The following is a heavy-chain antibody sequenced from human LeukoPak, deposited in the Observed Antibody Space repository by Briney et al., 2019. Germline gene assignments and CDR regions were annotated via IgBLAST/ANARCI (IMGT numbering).Heavy chain of an antibody. CDR1: GGSISSYY. Sequence: SETLSLTCTVSGGSISSYYWSWIRQPPGKGLEWIGYIYYSGSTNYNPSLKSRVTISVDTSKNQFSLKLNSVTAADTAVYYCARVNCTNGVCYNSRGWFDPWGQGTLVTVSS. CDR2: IYYSGST. D-gene: IGHD2-8*01. CDR3: ARVNCTNGVCYNSRGWFDP. J-gene: IGHJ5*02. V-gene: IGHV4-59*01.